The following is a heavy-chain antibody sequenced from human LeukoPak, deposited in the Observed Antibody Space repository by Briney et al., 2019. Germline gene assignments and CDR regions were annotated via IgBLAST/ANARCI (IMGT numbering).Heavy chain of an antibody. V-gene: IGHV1-8*01. J-gene: IGHJ4*02. Sequence: ASVKVSCKASGYTFTSYDIDWVRQATGQGLEWMGWMNPNSGNTGYAQKFQGRVTMTRNTSISTAYMELSSLRSEDTAVYYRARGPLRGYDSSGYYYVNYWGQGTLVTVSS. D-gene: IGHD3-22*01. CDR2: MNPNSGNT. CDR3: ARGPLRGYDSSGYYYVNY. CDR1: GYTFTSYD.